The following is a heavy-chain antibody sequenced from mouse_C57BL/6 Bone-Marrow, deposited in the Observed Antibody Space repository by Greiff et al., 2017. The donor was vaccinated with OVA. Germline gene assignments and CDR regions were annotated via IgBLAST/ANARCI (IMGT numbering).Heavy chain of an antibody. CDR2: IYPGNSDT. V-gene: IGHV1-5*01. D-gene: IGHD1-1*01. CDR1: GYTFTSYW. J-gene: IGHJ1*03. CDR3: YYYGSSYGYIDV. Sequence: EVQLQQSGTVLARPGASVKMSCKTSGYTFTSYWMHWVKQRPGQGLEWIGAIYPGNSDTSYNQKFKGKAKLTAVTSTSTAYMELSSLTNEDSAVYYCYYYGSSYGYIDVWGKGTTVTVSS.